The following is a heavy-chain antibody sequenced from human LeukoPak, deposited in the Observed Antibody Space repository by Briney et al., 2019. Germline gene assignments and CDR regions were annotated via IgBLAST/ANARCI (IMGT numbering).Heavy chain of an antibody. J-gene: IGHJ4*02. Sequence: ASVKVSCKASGYTFTGYYMHGVRQAPGQGREWMGWIYPNSGATKYAQKFQGRVTMTRDTSISTAYMELSGLRSDDTAVYYCGTLLSNGPFDYWGQGSLVTVSS. CDR2: IYPNSGAT. CDR1: GYTFTGYY. V-gene: IGHV1-2*02. CDR3: GTLLSNGPFDY.